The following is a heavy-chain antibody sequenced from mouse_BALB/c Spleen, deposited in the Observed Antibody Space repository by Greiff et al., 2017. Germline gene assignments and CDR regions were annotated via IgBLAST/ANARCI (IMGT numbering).Heavy chain of an antibody. J-gene: IGHJ4*01. Sequence: EVQRVESGGDLVKPGGSLKLSCAASGFTFSSYGMSWVRQTPDKRLEWVATISSGGSYTYSPDSVKGRFTISRDNAKKTLYLQMSSLKSEDTAMFYWARHDRITTDYYYGMDYWGQGTSVTVSA. CDR1: GFTFSSYG. D-gene: IGHD1-1*01. V-gene: IGHV5-6*01. CDR2: ISSGGSYT. CDR3: ARHDRITTDYYYGMDY.